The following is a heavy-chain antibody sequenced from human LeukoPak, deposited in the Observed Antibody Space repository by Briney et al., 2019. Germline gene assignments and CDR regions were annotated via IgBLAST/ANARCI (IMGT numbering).Heavy chain of an antibody. CDR2: INSDGYSI. V-gene: IGHV3-74*01. CDR3: ARLEPGGGSERFDT. CDR1: GFTFSSYW. Sequence: GGSLRLSRVASGFTFSSYWMHWVRQAPGKGLVWVSRINSDGYSISYADSVKGRFTISRDNDKKTLYLQMNSLRADDTAVYYCARLEPGGGSERFDTWGQGTPVTVSS. D-gene: IGHD2-15*01. J-gene: IGHJ4*02.